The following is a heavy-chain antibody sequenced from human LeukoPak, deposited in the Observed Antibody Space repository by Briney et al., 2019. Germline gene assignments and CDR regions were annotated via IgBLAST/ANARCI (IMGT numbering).Heavy chain of an antibody. V-gene: IGHV3-53*01. D-gene: IGHD3-22*01. CDR2: IYSGGST. CDR3: ARVPFYYYDSSGYPQDY. CDR1: GFTVSSNY. Sequence: GGSLRLSCAASGFTVSSNYMSWVRQAPGKGLEWVSVIYSGGSTYYADSVKGRFTISRDNSKSTLYLQMNSLRAEDTAVYYCARVPFYYYDSSGYPQDYWGQGTLVTVSS. J-gene: IGHJ4*02.